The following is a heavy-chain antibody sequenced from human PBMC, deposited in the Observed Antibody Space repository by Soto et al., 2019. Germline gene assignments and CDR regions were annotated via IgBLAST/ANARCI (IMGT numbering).Heavy chain of an antibody. D-gene: IGHD5-18*01. CDR1: GFTFSSYY. CDR3: VSRGPIRFGYMPSHFDR. Sequence: PGGSLGLSCVVSGFTFSSYYMNWVRQAPGKGLEWVSSIIDNSNYIYYADSMKGRFTISRDNAKNSVFLQIKSLRAEDTAVYYCVSRGPIRFGYMPSHFDRWGQGTLVTVSS. J-gene: IGHJ4*02. CDR2: IIDNSNYI. V-gene: IGHV3-21*01.